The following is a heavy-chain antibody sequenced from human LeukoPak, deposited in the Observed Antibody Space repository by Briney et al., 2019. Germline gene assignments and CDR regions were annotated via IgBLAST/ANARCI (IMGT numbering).Heavy chain of an antibody. CDR2: INCNSGVT. CDR1: GYTFTAYY. D-gene: IGHD6-19*01. Sequence: GASVKVSCKASGYTFTAYYMHWVRQAPGQGLEWMGWINCNSGVTKYARKFQDRVTMTRDTSISTAYMEVSRLTSDDTAVYYCAKTGAGYSSGWSYLYWGQGTLATVSS. J-gene: IGHJ4*02. CDR3: AKTGAGYSSGWSYLY. V-gene: IGHV1-2*02.